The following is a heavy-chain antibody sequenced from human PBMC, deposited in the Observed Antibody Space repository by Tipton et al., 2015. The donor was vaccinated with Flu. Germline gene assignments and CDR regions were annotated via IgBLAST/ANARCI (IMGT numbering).Heavy chain of an antibody. V-gene: IGHV1-24*01. CDR2: FDPEDGET. CDR3: AAASSMITFRWARRVFDI. D-gene: IGHD3-16*01. CDR1: GYTLTDLS. J-gene: IGHJ3*02. Sequence: QSGPEVKKPGASVKVSCKVSGYTLTDLSMHWVRQAPGKGLEWMGGFDPEDGETIYEQKFQGRGTMTKDTSTDTAYMVLSSLRSEYTALYYCAAASSMITFRWARRVFDIWGQGTMVTVSS.